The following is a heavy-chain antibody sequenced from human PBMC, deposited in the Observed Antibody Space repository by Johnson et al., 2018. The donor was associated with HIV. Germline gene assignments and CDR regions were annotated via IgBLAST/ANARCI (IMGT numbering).Heavy chain of an antibody. CDR1: GFTFDDYA. D-gene: IGHD4-17*01. J-gene: IGHJ3*02. CDR2: LSWDGGST. CDR3: AKDMSGDPDAFDI. V-gene: IGHV3-43D*03. Sequence: VQLVESGGVVVQPGGSLRLSCSASGFTFDDYAMHWVRQAPGKGLVWVSLLSWDGGSTYSADSVTGRFTISRYNSKNSLYLQRNSLRAEDTALYYCAKDMSGDPDAFDIWGQGTRVTVSS.